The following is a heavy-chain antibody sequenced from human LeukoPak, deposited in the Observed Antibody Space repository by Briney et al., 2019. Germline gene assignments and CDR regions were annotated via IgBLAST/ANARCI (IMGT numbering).Heavy chain of an antibody. CDR3: AKGDCTSVKCYPDY. CDR1: GFTFSTYP. D-gene: IGHD2-8*02. V-gene: IGHV3-23*01. Sequence: HPGGSLRLSCAASGFTFSTYPMSWVRQAPGKGLEWVSVISGNGGDTFYADSVKGRFTISRDNSKHTLFLQMNSLRDEDTAVYYCAKGDCTSVKCYPDYWGQGILVTVSS. CDR2: ISGNGGDT. J-gene: IGHJ4*02.